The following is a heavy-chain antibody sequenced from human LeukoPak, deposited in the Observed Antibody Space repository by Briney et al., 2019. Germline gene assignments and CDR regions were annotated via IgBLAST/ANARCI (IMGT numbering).Heavy chain of an antibody. CDR2: INPNSGGT. CDR3: ARDRPTPRIRFFDY. V-gene: IGHV1-2*02. D-gene: IGHD4-23*01. J-gene: IGHJ4*02. Sequence: VASVKVSCKASGYTFTGYYMHWVRQAPGQGLEWMGWINPNSGGTNYAQKFQGRVTMTRDTSISTAYMELSRLRSDDTAVYYYARDRPTPRIRFFDYWGQGTLVTVSS. CDR1: GYTFTGYY.